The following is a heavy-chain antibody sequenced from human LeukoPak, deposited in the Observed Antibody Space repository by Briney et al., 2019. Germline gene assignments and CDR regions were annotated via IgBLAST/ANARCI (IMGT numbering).Heavy chain of an antibody. J-gene: IGHJ4*02. CDR2: IYHSGST. D-gene: IGHD3-22*01. Sequence: SETLSLTCAVSGGSISSSNWWSWVRQPPGKGLEWIGEIYHSGSTNYNPSLKSRVTISVDKSKNQFSLKLSSVTAADTAVYYCARDRGVVVITTSNFDYWGQGTLVTVSS. CDR1: GGSISSSNW. V-gene: IGHV4-4*02. CDR3: ARDRGVVVITTSNFDY.